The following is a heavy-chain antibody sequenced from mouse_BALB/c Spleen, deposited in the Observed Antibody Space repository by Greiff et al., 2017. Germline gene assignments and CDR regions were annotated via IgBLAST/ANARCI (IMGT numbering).Heavy chain of an antibody. Sequence: VKLQESGAELVRPGASVTLSCKASGYTFTDYEMHWVKQTPVHGLEWIGAIDPETGGTAYNQKFKGKATLTADKSSSTAYMELRSLTSEDSAVYYCTKTGSFAYWGQGTLVTVSA. CDR2: IDPETGGT. CDR3: TKTGSFAY. V-gene: IGHV1-15*01. CDR1: GYTFTDYE. J-gene: IGHJ3*01. D-gene: IGHD4-1*01.